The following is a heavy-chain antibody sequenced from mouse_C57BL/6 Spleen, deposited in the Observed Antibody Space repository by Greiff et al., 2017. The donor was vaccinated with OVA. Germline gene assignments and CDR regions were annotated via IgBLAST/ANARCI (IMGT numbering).Heavy chain of an antibody. CDR3: ARDSPLPYYAMDY. CDR1: GFTFSDFY. V-gene: IGHV7-1*01. CDR2: SRNKANDYTT. J-gene: IGHJ4*01. Sequence: EVKVVESGGGLVQSGRSLRLSCATSGFTFSDFYMEWVRQAPGKGLEWIAASRNKANDYTTEYSASVKGRFIVSRDTSQSILYLQMNALRAEDTAIYYCARDSPLPYYAMDYWGQGTSVTVSS.